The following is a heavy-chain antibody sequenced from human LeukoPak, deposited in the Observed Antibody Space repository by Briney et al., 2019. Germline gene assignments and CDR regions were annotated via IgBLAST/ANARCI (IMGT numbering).Heavy chain of an antibody. V-gene: IGHV4-34*01. Sequence: PSETLSLTCAVYGGSFSGYYWSWIRQPPGKGLEWIGEINRGGSTNYNPSLKSRVTISVDTSKNQFSLKLSSVTAADTAVHYCARGYGSGSYYGYWGQGTLVTVSS. D-gene: IGHD3-10*01. J-gene: IGHJ4*02. CDR2: INRGGST. CDR3: ARGYGSGSYYGY. CDR1: GGSFSGYY.